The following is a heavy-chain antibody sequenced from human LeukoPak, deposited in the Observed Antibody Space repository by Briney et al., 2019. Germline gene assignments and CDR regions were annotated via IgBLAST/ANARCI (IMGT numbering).Heavy chain of an antibody. Sequence: SETLSLTCTVSGGSISSYYWSWIRQPPGKGLEWIGEINHSGSTNYNPSLKSRVTISVDTSKNQFSLKLSSVTAADTAVYYCARGRGAHSYGYGSFDYWGQGTLVTVSS. D-gene: IGHD5-18*01. CDR1: GGSISSYY. J-gene: IGHJ4*02. CDR3: ARGRGAHSYGYGSFDY. V-gene: IGHV4-34*01. CDR2: INHSGST.